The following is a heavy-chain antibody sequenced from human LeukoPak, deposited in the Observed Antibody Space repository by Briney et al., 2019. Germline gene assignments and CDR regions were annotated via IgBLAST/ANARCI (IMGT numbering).Heavy chain of an antibody. D-gene: IGHD5-24*01. J-gene: IGHJ4*02. Sequence: SETLSLTCTVSGGSISSYYWSWIRQAPGKGLEWIGNIFDSGDTNYNPSLQSRVTISVDTSKKQFSLKLRSVTAADTAVYYCTRRLSNGATLNYFDYWGQGTLVTVSS. CDR3: TRRLSNGATLNYFDY. CDR1: GGSISSYY. CDR2: IFDSGDT. V-gene: IGHV4-59*08.